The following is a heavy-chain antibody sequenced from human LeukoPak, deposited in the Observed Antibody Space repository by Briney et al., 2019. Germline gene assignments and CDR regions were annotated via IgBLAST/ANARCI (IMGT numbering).Heavy chain of an antibody. J-gene: IGHJ5*02. CDR2: IHHSGST. CDR1: RGSFSGYY. V-gene: IGHV4-34*01. D-gene: IGHD1-1*01. Sequence: KASETLSLTCAVYRGSFSGYYWSWIRQPPGKGLEWIGEIHHSGSTSYNPSLKSRVTISVDTSKNQFSLKLSSVTAADTAVYYCAREGTSGTHLNWFDPWGQGTLVTVSS. CDR3: AREGTSGTHLNWFDP.